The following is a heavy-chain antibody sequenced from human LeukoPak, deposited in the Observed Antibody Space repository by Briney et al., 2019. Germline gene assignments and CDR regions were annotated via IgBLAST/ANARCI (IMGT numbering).Heavy chain of an antibody. V-gene: IGHV4-59*01. CDR2: IHYSGST. D-gene: IGHD6-6*01. CDR1: GGSISSYY. Sequence: SETLSLTCTVSGGSISSYYWSWIRQPPGKGLEWIGYIHYSGSTNYNPSLKSRVTISVDTSKNQFSLKLSSVTAADTAVYYCAREEQLDYFDYWGQGTLVTVSS. CDR3: AREEQLDYFDY. J-gene: IGHJ4*02.